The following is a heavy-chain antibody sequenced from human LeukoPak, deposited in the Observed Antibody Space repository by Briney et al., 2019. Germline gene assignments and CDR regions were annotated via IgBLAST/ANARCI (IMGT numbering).Heavy chain of an antibody. J-gene: IGHJ3*02. V-gene: IGHV4-61*02. CDR3: ARDVIFLGRYYDFWSGNPSDAFDI. CDR2: IYTNGST. Sequence: SETLSLTCTVSGGSISSDYYYWSWIRQPAGKGLEWIGRIYTNGSTNYNPSLKSRVTISVDTSASQFSLKLSSVTAADTAVYYCARDVIFLGRYYDFWSGNPSDAFDIWGQGTMVTVSS. CDR1: GGSISSDYYY. D-gene: IGHD3-3*01.